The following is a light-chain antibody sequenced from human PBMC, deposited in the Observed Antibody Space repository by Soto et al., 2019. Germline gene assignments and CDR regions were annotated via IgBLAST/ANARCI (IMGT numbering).Light chain of an antibody. CDR2: DNS. J-gene: IGLJ3*02. CDR1: TYNIGNNY. Sequence: QSVLTQPPSVSAAPGQKVAISCSGNTYNIGNNYVSWYQLVSGTTPKLVIFDNSQRPSGIPDRFPGSKSGTSATRGVAGLQTGDEADYYCGTWDSILSSVVFGGGTQLTVL. V-gene: IGLV1-51*01. CDR3: GTWDSILSSVV.